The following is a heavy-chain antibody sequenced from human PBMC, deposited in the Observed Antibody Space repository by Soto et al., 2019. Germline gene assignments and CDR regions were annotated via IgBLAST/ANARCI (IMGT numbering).Heavy chain of an antibody. CDR3: ASILRGTVGYYYYGMDV. D-gene: IGHD3-16*01. Sequence: GGSLRLSCAASGFTFSSYSMNWVRQAPGKGLEWVSSISSSSSYIYYADSVKGRFTISRDNAKNSLYLQMNSLRAEDTAVYYCASILRGTVGYYYYGMDVWGQGTTVTVSS. J-gene: IGHJ6*02. CDR2: ISSSSSYI. V-gene: IGHV3-21*01. CDR1: GFTFSSYS.